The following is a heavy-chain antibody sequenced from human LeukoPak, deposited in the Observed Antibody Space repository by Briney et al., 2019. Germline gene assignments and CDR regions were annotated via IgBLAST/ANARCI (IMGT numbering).Heavy chain of an antibody. J-gene: IGHJ4*02. V-gene: IGHV3-30*18. CDR2: ISYDGSNK. CDR3: AKSGGSYSEWFGY. Sequence: PGRSLRLSCAASGFTFSSYGMHWVRQAPGKGLEWVAVISYDGSNKYYADSVKGRFTISRDNSKNTLYLQMNSLRAEDTAVYYCAKSGGSYSEWFGYWGQGTLVTVSS. D-gene: IGHD1-26*01. CDR1: GFTFSSYG.